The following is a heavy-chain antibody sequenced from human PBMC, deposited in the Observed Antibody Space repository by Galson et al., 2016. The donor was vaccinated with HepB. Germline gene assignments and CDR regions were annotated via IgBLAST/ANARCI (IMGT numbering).Heavy chain of an antibody. V-gene: IGHV3-23*01. CDR2: ISGSGGST. Sequence: SLRLSCAASGFTFSSYAMTWVRQAPGKGLEWVSAISGSGGSTYYADSVKGRFTVSRDNSKNTLFLQMNSLRAEDTAVYFCATSYISGWRTRIWWFDYWGQGTLVTVSS. CDR3: ATSYISGWRTRIWWFDY. CDR1: GFTFSSYA. D-gene: IGHD6-19*01. J-gene: IGHJ4*02.